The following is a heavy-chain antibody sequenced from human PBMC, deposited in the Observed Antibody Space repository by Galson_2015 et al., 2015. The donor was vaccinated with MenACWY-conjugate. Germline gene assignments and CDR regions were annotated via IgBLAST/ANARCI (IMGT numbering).Heavy chain of an antibody. CDR1: GFPFSSHS. J-gene: IGHJ5*02. CDR2: ISSSSSTI. CDR3: ARDPTAMATNWFDP. Sequence: SLRLSCAASGFPFSSHSMNWVRQAPGKGLEWVSYISSSSSTIYYADSVKGRFTISRDNAKNSLYLQMNSLRDEDTAAYYCARDPTAMATNWFDPWGQGTLVTVSS. D-gene: IGHD5-18*01. V-gene: IGHV3-48*02.